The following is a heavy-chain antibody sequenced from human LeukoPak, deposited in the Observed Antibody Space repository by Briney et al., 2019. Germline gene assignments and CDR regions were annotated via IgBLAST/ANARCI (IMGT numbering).Heavy chain of an antibody. CDR2: ISGSGGST. D-gene: IGHD3-3*01. J-gene: IGHJ4*02. CDR3: AKGYDFWSGYVVY. V-gene: IGHV3-23*01. CDR1: GFTFSNYG. Sequence: PGGSLRLSCAASGFTFSNYGMSWVRQAPGKGLEWVSGISGSGGSTYYADSVKGRFTISRDNSKNTLYLQMNSLRAEDTAVYYCAKGYDFWSGYVVYWGQGTLVTVSS.